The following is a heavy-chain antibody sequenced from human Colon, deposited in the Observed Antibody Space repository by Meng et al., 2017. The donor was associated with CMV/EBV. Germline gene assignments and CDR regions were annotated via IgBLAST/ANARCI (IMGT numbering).Heavy chain of an antibody. Sequence: QGQLQGAGPGLVKPSETLSLTCTVSGGSISTYYWSWIRQPAGEGLQWLGRISTNRNTDYNPSLNSRATIWLDTSNNQFSLKLTSVTAADTAVYYCVRGGYSGTQTGGVQEYWGQGTLVTVSS. D-gene: IGHD5-12*01. CDR1: GGSISTYY. CDR2: ISTNRNT. CDR3: VRGGYSGTQTGGVQEY. J-gene: IGHJ4*02. V-gene: IGHV4-4*07.